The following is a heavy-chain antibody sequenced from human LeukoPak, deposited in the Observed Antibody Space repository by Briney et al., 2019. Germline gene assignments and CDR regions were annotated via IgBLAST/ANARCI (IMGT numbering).Heavy chain of an antibody. CDR3: AKDGYYYDSSGYYDY. V-gene: IGHV3-23*01. CDR2: ISGRGDST. D-gene: IGHD3-22*01. J-gene: IGHJ4*02. CDR1: GFTFSNYA. Sequence: PGGSLRLSCAASGFTFSNYAMSWVRQTPGKGLEWVSGISGRGDSTVYADSVKGWFTISRDNSKNTLYLQMNSLRAEDTAVYYCAKDGYYYDSSGYYDYWGQGTLVTVSS.